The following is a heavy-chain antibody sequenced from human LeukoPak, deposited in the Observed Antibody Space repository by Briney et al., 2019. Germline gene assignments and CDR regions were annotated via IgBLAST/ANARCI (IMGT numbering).Heavy chain of an antibody. D-gene: IGHD3-9*01. CDR2: ISSSSSYI. V-gene: IGHV3-21*01. CDR1: GFTFSSYA. Sequence: GRSLRLSCAASGFTFSSYAMHWVRQAPGKGLEWVSSISSSSSYIYYADSVKGRFTISRDNAKNSLYLQMNSLRAEDTAVYYCARAGYSSGYDILTGYYGGLNFDYWGQGTLVTVSS. CDR3: ARAGYSSGYDILTGYYGGLNFDY. J-gene: IGHJ4*02.